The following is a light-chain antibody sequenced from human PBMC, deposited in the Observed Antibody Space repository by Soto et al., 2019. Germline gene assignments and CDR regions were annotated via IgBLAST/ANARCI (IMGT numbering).Light chain of an antibody. V-gene: IGKV3-20*01. CDR2: GAS. CDR1: HSVSSAY. CDR3: QQYGSSPPYT. J-gene: IGKJ2*01. Sequence: EIVLTQSPGTLSLSPGERATLSCRASHSVSSAYLAWYQQKPGQAPRLLIYGASSRTTGIPDRFSGSGSGTDFTLTISSLEPDDFAVYYCQQYGSSPPYTFGQGTKVEIK.